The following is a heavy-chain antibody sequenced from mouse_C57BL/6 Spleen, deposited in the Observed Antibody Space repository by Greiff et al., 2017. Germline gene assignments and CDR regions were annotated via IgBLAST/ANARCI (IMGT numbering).Heavy chain of an antibody. V-gene: IGHV1-82*01. CDR2: IYPGDGDT. D-gene: IGHD1-1*01. Sequence: QVQLQQSGPELVKPGASVKISCKASGYAFSSSWMNWVKQRPGKGLEWIGRIYPGDGDTNYNGKFKGKATLTADKSSSAAYMQLSSLTSEDSAVYFCAGDRVATATGYYAMDYWGQGTSVTVSS. CDR3: AGDRVATATGYYAMDY. CDR1: GYAFSSSW. J-gene: IGHJ4*01.